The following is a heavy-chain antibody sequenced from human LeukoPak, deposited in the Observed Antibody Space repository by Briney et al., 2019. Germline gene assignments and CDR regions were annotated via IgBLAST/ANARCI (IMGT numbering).Heavy chain of an antibody. Sequence: GESLKISCQASGYSFTSSWIGWARQMPGKGLEWMAIINPGDSDTRYSPSFQGQVTISADKSISTVYLQWGSLKASDTAMYYCARHPITRYYDSSGYSAAGPDYWGQGTLVTVSS. CDR3: ARHPITRYYDSSGYSAAGPDY. CDR1: GYSFTSSW. D-gene: IGHD3-22*01. J-gene: IGHJ4*02. CDR2: INPGDSDT. V-gene: IGHV5-51*01.